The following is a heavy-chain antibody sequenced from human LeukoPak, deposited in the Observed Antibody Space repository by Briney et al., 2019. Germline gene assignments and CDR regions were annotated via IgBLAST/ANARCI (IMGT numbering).Heavy chain of an antibody. CDR1: GGSISSYY. V-gene: IGHV4-59*08. J-gene: IGHJ4*02. CDR3: ARHMGGDGQWLVQGYYFDY. D-gene: IGHD6-19*01. Sequence: KPSETLSLTCTVSGGSISSYYWSWIRQPPGKGLEWIGYIYYSGSTNYNPSLKSRVTMSVDTSKNQFSLKLSSVTAADTAVYYCARHMGGDGQWLVQGYYFDYWGQGTLVTVSS. CDR2: IYYSGST.